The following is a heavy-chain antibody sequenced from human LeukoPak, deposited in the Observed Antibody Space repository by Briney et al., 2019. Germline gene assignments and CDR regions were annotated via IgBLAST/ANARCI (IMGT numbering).Heavy chain of an antibody. V-gene: IGHV4-39*01. CDR2: IHYSGST. CDR1: GGSISSRSYY. D-gene: IGHD3-10*01. Sequence: PTETLSLTCTVSGGSISSRSYYWGWIRQPPGKGLEWIGSIHYSGSTYYNPSLKSRVTISVDTSKNQFSLKLSSVSAADTAVYYCARHRGRYYDSGSYYYFDYWGQGTLVTVSS. J-gene: IGHJ4*02. CDR3: ARHRGRYYDSGSYYYFDY.